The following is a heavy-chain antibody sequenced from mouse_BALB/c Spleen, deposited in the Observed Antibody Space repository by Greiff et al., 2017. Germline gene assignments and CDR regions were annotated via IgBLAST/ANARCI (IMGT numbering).Heavy chain of an antibody. CDR3: ARDPPITTATPFDY. V-gene: IGHV2-9*02. CDR2: IWAGGST. CDR1: GFSLTSYG. D-gene: IGHD1-2*01. Sequence: VKLVESGPGLVAPSQSLSITCTVSGFSLTSYGVHWVRQPPGKGLEWLGVIWAGGSTNYNSALMSRLSISKDNSKSQVFLKMNSLQTDDTAMYYCARDPPITTATPFDYWGQGTTLTVSS. J-gene: IGHJ2*01.